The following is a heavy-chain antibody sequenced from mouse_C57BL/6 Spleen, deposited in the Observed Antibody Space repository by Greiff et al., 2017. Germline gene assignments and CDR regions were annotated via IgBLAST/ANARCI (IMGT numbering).Heavy chain of an antibody. CDR3: ARRYSNSYYAMDY. D-gene: IGHD2-5*01. CDR2: ISSGSSTI. V-gene: IGHV5-17*01. J-gene: IGHJ4*01. CDR1: GFTFSDYG. Sequence: VKLEESGGGLVKPGGSLKLSCAASGFTFSDYGMHWVRQAPEKGLEWVAYISSGSSTIYYADTVKGRFTISRDTAKNTLFLQMTSLRSEDTAMYYCARRYSNSYYAMDYWGQGTSVTVSS.